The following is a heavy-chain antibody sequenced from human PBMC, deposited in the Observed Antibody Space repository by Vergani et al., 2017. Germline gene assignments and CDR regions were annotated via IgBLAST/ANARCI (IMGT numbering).Heavy chain of an antibody. CDR3: AKHFRGWGIDY. V-gene: IGHV3-30*02. J-gene: IGHJ4*02. CDR2: IQFDGSNQ. CDR1: GFTLSNYD. Sequence: QVQLVESGGGVVQRGGSLRLSYATSGFTLSNYDMQWIRQGQGTGLEFVAFIQFDGSNQYYSDSVKGRFTLTRDFSKNTLYLQMNSLRTDDTATYYCAKHFRGWGIDYWGQGTQVIVSS. D-gene: IGHD3-16*01.